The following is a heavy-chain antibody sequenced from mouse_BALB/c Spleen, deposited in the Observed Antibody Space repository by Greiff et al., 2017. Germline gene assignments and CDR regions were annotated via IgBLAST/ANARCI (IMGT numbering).Heavy chain of an antibody. V-gene: IGHV1S137*01. J-gene: IGHJ4*01. Sequence: QVQLKESGAELVRPGVSVKISCKGSGYTFTDYAMHWVKQSHAKSLEWIGVISTYYGDASYNQKFKGKATMTVDKSSSTAYMELARLTSEDSAIYYCARLGLPYYYAMDYWGQGTSVTVSS. CDR1: GYTFTDYA. CDR3: ARLGLPYYYAMDY. D-gene: IGHD2-4*01. CDR2: ISTYYGDA.